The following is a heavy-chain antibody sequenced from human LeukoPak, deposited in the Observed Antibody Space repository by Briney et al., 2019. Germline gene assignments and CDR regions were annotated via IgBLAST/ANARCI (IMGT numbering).Heavy chain of an antibody. CDR3: ARALYDYSNPLFDY. J-gene: IGHJ4*02. CDR2: IYHSGST. D-gene: IGHD4-11*01. V-gene: IGHV4-30-2*01. CDR1: GGSISSGGYS. Sequence: SETLSLTCAVSGGSISSGGYSWSWIRQPPGKGLEWIGYIYHSGSTYYNPSLKSRVTISVDRSKNQFSLKLSSGTAADTAVYYCARALYDYSNPLFDYWGQGTLVTVSS.